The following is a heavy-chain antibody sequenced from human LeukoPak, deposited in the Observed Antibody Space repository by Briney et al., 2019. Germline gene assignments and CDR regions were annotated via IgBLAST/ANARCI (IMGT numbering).Heavy chain of an antibody. D-gene: IGHD3-16*01. V-gene: IGHV4-59*11. CDR1: GGSISGHY. Sequence: WETLSLTCTVSGGSISGHYWTWIRQPPGKGLEWIGQIHYSGRPDYNPSLKSRVTISVDTSKNQLSLKVTSVTGADTAVYYCARFGVDYDMDVWGPGTTVTVSS. J-gene: IGHJ6*02. CDR3: ARFGVDYDMDV. CDR2: IHYSGRP.